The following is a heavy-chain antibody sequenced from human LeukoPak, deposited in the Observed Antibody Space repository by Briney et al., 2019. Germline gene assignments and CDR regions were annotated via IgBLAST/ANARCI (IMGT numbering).Heavy chain of an antibody. CDR1: GFTFDDYT. J-gene: IGHJ6*03. CDR2: ISWDGGST. Sequence: SGGSLRLSCAASGFTFDDYTMHWVRQAPGKGLEWVSLISWDGGSTYYADSVKGRFTISRDNSKNSLYLQMNSLRTEDTALYYCAKGEAAFYYMDVWGKGTTVTVSS. D-gene: IGHD2-15*01. V-gene: IGHV3-43*01. CDR3: AKGEAAFYYMDV.